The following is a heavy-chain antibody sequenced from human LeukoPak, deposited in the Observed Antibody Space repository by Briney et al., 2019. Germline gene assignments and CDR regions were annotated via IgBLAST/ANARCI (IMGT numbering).Heavy chain of an antibody. J-gene: IGHJ6*02. CDR1: GFSFSSSW. CDR3: ARDGRGISAAGSPYGMDV. V-gene: IGHV3-7*01. D-gene: IGHD6-13*01. CDR2: IDPAGGGI. Sequence: GGSLRLSCAASGFSFSSSWMSWVRQAPGKGLEWVADIDPAGGGIVYVDSVKGRFTISRDNAKNSLYLQMNSLRAEDTAVYYCARDGRGISAAGSPYGMDVWGQGTTVTVSS.